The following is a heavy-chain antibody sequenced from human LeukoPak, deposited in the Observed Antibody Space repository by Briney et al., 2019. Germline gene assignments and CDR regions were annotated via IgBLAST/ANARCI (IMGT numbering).Heavy chain of an antibody. CDR1: GYSFSGYY. CDR2: IKPNSGAA. CDR3: ARESPSGSWPDY. V-gene: IGHV1-2*06. Sequence: ASVKVSCKASGYSFSGYYLHWVRQAPGQGLEWMGRIKPNSGAADYAQKFQDRVTMTRDTSTGTAYMEVRWLRSGETAVYYCARESPSGSWPDYWGQGTLVTVSS. D-gene: IGHD6-13*01. J-gene: IGHJ4*02.